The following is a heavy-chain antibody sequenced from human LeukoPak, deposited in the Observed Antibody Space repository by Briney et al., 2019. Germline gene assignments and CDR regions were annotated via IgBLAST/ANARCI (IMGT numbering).Heavy chain of an antibody. V-gene: IGHV3-13*01. CDR3: ARGPDKYSSSWYSWFDP. Sequence: PGGSLRLSCAASGFTFSSYDMHWVRQATGKGLEWVSAIGTAGDTYYPGSVKGRFTISRENAKNSLYLQMNSLRAGDTAVYYCARGPDKYSSSWYSWFDPWGQGTLVTVSS. CDR2: IGTAGDT. D-gene: IGHD6-13*01. J-gene: IGHJ5*02. CDR1: GFTFSSYD.